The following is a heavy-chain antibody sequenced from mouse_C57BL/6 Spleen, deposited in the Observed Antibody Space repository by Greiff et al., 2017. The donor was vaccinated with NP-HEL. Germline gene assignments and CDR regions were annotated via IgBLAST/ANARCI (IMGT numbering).Heavy chain of an antibody. J-gene: IGHJ3*01. D-gene: IGHD1-1*01. CDR2: IDPANGNT. V-gene: IGHV14-3*01. Sequence: EVQLQQSVAELVRPGASVKLSCTASGFNIKNTYMHWVKQRPEQGLEWIGRIDPANGNTKYAPKFQGKATITADTSSNTAYLQLSSLTSEDAAIYYGASDYYGSSLAWFAYWGQGTLVTVSA. CDR1: GFNIKNTY. CDR3: ASDYYGSSLAWFAY.